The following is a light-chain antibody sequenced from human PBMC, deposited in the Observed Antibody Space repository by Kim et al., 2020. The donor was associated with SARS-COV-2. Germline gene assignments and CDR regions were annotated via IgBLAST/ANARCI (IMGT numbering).Light chain of an antibody. CDR1: QSVSSD. V-gene: IGKV3-15*01. J-gene: IGKJ1*01. CDR3: QQYNNWPPWT. Sequence: EIVMTQSPATLSVSQGERATLSCRASQSVSSDLAWYQQEPGQAPRLLIYGASTRATGIPARFSGSGSGTEFTLTISSLQSEDFAVYYCQQYNNWPPWTFGQGTKVDIK. CDR2: GAS.